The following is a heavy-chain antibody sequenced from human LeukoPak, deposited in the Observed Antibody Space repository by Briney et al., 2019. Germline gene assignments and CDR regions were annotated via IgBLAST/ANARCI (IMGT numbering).Heavy chain of an antibody. CDR3: AMDINGDLFHV. D-gene: IGHD2-2*03. V-gene: IGHV3-74*01. J-gene: IGHJ4*02. Sequence: PGGSLRLSCAGSXFSFSSYWMHWVRQPPEKGLEWVFSIKSDGSATAYADSVKGRFSMSTDSAKYTASLHMNSLRVEDTAMYYCAMDINGDLFHVWGQGTSVTVSS. CDR1: XFSFSSYW. CDR2: IKSDGSAT.